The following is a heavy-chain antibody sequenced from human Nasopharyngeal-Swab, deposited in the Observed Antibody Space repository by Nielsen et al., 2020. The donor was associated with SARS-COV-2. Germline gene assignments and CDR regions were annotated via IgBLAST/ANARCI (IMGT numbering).Heavy chain of an antibody. CDR1: GFTFSDYT. D-gene: IGHD2-2*01. J-gene: IGHJ4*02. CDR2: ISSSGSYM. Sequence: GESLKISCAASGFTFSDYTMNWFRQAPWQGLEWVSSISSSGSYMYYTDSVKGRFTMSRDNAKNSLYLQMNSLRAEDTAVYYCASDSRYWGQGTLVTVSS. CDR3: ASDSRY. V-gene: IGHV3-21*01.